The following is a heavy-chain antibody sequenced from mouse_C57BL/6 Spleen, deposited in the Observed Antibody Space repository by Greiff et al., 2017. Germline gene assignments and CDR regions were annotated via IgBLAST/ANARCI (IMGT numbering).Heavy chain of an antibody. CDR2: IAPETGGT. V-gene: IGHV1-15*01. Sequence: QVQLQQSGAELVRPGASVTLSCKASGYTFTDYEMHWVKQTPVHGLEWIGAIAPETGGTAYNQKFKGKAILTADKSSSTAYMELRSLTSEDSAVYYCTRRAMDDWGQGTSVTVSS. J-gene: IGHJ4*01. CDR1: GYTFTDYE. CDR3: TRRAMDD.